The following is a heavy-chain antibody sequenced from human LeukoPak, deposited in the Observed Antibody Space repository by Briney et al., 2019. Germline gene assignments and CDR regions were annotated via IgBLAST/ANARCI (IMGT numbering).Heavy chain of an antibody. J-gene: IGHJ4*02. CDR2: ISGNGGDT. CDR3: ASGRGPDFDY. CDR1: GFTFSGSA. Sequence: QPGGSLRLSCAASGFTFSGSAMHWVRQASGKGLEWLSYISGNGGDTNYADSVKGRFTISRDNAKNSLYLQMNSLRAEDTAVYYCASGRGPDFDYWGQGTLVTVSS. V-gene: IGHV3-48*03.